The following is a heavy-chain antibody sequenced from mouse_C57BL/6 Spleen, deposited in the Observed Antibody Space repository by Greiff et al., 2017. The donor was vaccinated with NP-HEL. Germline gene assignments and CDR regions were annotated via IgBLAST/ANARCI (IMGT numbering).Heavy chain of an antibody. CDR2: INPSNGGT. CDR1: GYTFTSYW. Sequence: VQLQQSGTELVKPGASVKLSCKASGYTFTSYWMHWVKQRPGQGLEWIGNINPSNGGTNYNEKFKSKATLTVDKSSSTAYMQLSSLTSEDSAVYYCARSEIYYDYFVYWGQGTLVTVSA. J-gene: IGHJ3*01. V-gene: IGHV1-53*01. CDR3: ARSEIYYDYFVY. D-gene: IGHD2-4*01.